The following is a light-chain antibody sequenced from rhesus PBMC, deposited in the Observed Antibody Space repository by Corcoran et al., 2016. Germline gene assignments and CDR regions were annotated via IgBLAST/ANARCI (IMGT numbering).Light chain of an antibody. J-gene: IGKJ4*01. Sequence: EIVMTQSPATLSLSPGERATLSCRASQSVSSYLAWSQQKPGQAPKLLISGASSRATGIPERVSGSGAVIGFTLNISSLDAKDIGVYDWQQDYSGPLTFGGGTKVELK. CDR3: QQDYSGPLT. CDR1: QSVSSY. CDR2: GAS. V-gene: IGKV3-42*02.